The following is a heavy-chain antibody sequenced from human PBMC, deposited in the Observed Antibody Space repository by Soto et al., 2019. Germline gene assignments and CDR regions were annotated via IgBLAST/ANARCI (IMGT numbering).Heavy chain of an antibody. CDR2: INPSGGST. D-gene: IGHD3-10*01. CDR3: ARDSAGSGSYDSYYYGMDV. V-gene: IGHV1-46*01. Sequence: GASVKVSCKASGYTFTSYYMHWVRQAPGQGLEWMGIINPSGGSTSYAQKFQGRVTMTRDASTSTVYMELSSLRSEDTAVYYCARDSAGSGSYDSYYYGMDVWGQGTTVTVSS. CDR1: GYTFTSYY. J-gene: IGHJ6*02.